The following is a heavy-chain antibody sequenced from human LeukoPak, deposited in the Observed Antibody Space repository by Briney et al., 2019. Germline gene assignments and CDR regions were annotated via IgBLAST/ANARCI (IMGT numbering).Heavy chain of an antibody. CDR1: GFTFDDYG. J-gene: IGHJ4*02. CDR3: ARTLDYGDYQGYFDY. CDR2: INWNGGST. Sequence: GGSLRLSCAASGFTFDDYGMSWVRPAPGKGLEWVSGINWNGGSTGYADSVKGRFTISRDNAKNSLYLQMNSLRAEDTALYYCARTLDYGDYQGYFDYWGQGTLVTVSS. D-gene: IGHD4-17*01. V-gene: IGHV3-20*04.